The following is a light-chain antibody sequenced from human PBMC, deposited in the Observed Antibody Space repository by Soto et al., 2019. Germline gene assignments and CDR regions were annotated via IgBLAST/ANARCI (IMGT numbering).Light chain of an antibody. CDR1: SSNIGNNF. V-gene: IGLV1-51*01. Sequence: QSVLTQPPSVSAAPGQKVTISCSGSSSNIGNNFVSWYQQLPGTAPKLLIYDNNKRPSGIPDRVSGSKSGTSATLGITGLQSGDEADYYCATWQSSLSIGVFGGGTKLTVL. CDR2: DNN. J-gene: IGLJ2*01. CDR3: ATWQSSLSIGV.